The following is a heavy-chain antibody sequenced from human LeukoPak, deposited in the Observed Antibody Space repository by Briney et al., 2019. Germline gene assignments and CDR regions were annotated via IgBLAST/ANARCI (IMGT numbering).Heavy chain of an antibody. CDR2: IYPGDSDT. V-gene: IGHV5-51*01. CDR1: GYSFTSYW. CDR3: ASGRRGAVAGTGELFDY. Sequence: GESLKISCKGSGYSFTSYWIGWVRQMPGKGLEWMGIIYPGDSDTRYSPSFQGQVTISADKSISTAYLQWSSLKASDTAMYYCASGRRGAVAGTGELFDYWGLGTLVTVSS. D-gene: IGHD6-19*01. J-gene: IGHJ4*02.